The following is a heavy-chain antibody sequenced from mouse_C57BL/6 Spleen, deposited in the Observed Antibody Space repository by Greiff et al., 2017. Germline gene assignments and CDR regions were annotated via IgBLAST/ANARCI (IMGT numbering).Heavy chain of an antibody. CDR3: ARDYGSSYWFAY. Sequence: VHLVESGGGLVKPGGSLKLSCAASGFTFSDYGMHWVRQAPEKGLEWVAYISSGSSTIYYADTVKGRFTISRDNAKNTLFLQMTSLRSEDTAMYYCARDYGSSYWFAYWGQGTLVTVSA. D-gene: IGHD1-1*01. V-gene: IGHV5-17*01. CDR1: GFTFSDYG. J-gene: IGHJ3*01. CDR2: ISSGSSTI.